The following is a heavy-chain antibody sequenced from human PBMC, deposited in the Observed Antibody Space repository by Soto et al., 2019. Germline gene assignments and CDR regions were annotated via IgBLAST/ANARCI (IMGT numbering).Heavy chain of an antibody. CDR2: TFYRGSN. J-gene: IGHJ6*02. Sequence: VPPSETLSLTCTVSGASISGHYWGWIRQPPGKGLEWIVYTFYRGSNLYNIPLRSRISISLDTSKNQLSLTLNSVTAADTAVYYCVKVGPENHLYSAVDVWGQGTKVTVSS. CDR3: VKVGPENHLYSAVDV. V-gene: IGHV4-59*11. CDR1: GASISGHY. D-gene: IGHD3-16*01.